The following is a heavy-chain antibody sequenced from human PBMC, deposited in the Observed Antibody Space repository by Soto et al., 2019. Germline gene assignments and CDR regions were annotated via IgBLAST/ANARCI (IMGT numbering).Heavy chain of an antibody. CDR2: ISGRGSST. J-gene: IGHJ4*02. CDR3: ASRGPGTYFDF. Sequence: GGSLRLCCAASGFTFSSYAMNWVRQAPGKGLEWVSVISGRGSSTYYTDSVKGRFTISRDNSKNTLYLQMNSLRAEDTAVYYCASRGPGTYFDFWGQRTLVTVSS. CDR1: GFTFSSYA. D-gene: IGHD6-13*01. V-gene: IGHV3-23*01.